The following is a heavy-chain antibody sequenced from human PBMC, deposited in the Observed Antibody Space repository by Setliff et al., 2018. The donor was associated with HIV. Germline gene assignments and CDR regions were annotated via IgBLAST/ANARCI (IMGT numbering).Heavy chain of an antibody. J-gene: IGHJ6*02. V-gene: IGHV4-30-4*01. CDR2: FMYTDIHYVNYLN. Sequence: ASETLSLTCAVSGASFVGDNHWSWIRQTPERGLEWIAYFMYTDIHYVNYLNYRNPSLASRLSISVDKSKNQFSVKLTSVTAADTAVYYCARGHCSGTNCYGVDYYGMDVWGQGTTVTVSS. CDR3: ARGHCSGTNCYGVDYYGMDV. CDR1: GASFVGDNH. D-gene: IGHD2-2*01.